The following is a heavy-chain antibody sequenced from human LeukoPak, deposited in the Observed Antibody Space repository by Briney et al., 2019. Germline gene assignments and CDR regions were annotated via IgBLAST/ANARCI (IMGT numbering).Heavy chain of an antibody. CDR3: ARDQVSRDYYYYYYMDV. V-gene: IGHV3-48*04. Sequence: PGGSLRLSCAASGFTFSSYSMNWVRQAPGKGLEWVSYISSSSSTIYYADSVKGRFTISRDNAKNTLYLQMNSLRAEDTAVYYCARDQVSRDYYYYYYMDVWGKGTTVTVSS. J-gene: IGHJ6*03. D-gene: IGHD4-11*01. CDR2: ISSSSSTI. CDR1: GFTFSSYS.